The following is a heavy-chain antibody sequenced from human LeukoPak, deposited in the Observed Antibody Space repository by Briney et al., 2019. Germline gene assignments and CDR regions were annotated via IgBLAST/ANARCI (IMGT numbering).Heavy chain of an antibody. D-gene: IGHD5-18*01. CDR2: ISGSGGST. V-gene: IGHV3-23*01. CDR3: TKGTIWLPFDY. J-gene: IGHJ4*02. CDR1: GXTFTSYA. Sequence: GGSLRLSCAASGXTFTSYAMSWVRQAPGKGLEWVSAISGSGGSTYYADSVKGRFTISRDNSKNTLYLQMNSLRAEDTAVYYCTKGTIWLPFDYWGQGTLVTVSS.